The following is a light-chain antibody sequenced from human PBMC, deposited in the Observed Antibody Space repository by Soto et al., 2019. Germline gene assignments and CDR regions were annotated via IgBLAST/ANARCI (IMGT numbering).Light chain of an antibody. J-gene: IGLJ1*01. Sequence: QSVLTQPASVSGSPGQSITISCTGTSSDVGGYNYVSWYQQHPGKAPKLMIYDVSNRPSGVSNRFSGSKSGNTASLTISGLQAEDEVDYYCSSYTSSSTLLFGTGTKVT. CDR2: DVS. CDR3: SSYTSSSTLL. V-gene: IGLV2-14*01. CDR1: SSDVGGYNY.